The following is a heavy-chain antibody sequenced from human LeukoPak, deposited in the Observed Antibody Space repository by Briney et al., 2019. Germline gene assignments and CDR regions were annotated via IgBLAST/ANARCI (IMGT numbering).Heavy chain of an antibody. CDR2: IYSGGST. CDR3: AKDGGLWVSAHWGDS. V-gene: IGHV3-53*01. D-gene: IGHD7-27*01. J-gene: IGHJ4*02. Sequence: GGSLRLSCAASGFTVSSNYMSWVRQAPGKGLEWVSVIYSGGSTYYADSVKGRFTVSKDNSKNTLFLQMNSLRAEDTAVYYCAKDGGLWVSAHWGDSWGRGTLVTVSS. CDR1: GFTVSSNY.